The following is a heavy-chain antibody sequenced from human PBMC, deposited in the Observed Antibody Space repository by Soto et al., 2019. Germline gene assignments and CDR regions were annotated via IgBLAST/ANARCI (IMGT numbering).Heavy chain of an antibody. V-gene: IGHV5-51*01. CDR1: GYSFNDYW. D-gene: IGHD6-13*01. CDR2: IYPGDSDT. J-gene: IGHJ3*01. Sequence: LKVSCKVSGYSFNDYWIAWVRQMPGKGLEWMGIIYPGDSDTRYSPSFQGQVTMSVDKSISTAYLQWSSLKASDTAMYYCARHGKAAVAFDFWGQGTLVTVSS. CDR3: ARHGKAAVAFDF.